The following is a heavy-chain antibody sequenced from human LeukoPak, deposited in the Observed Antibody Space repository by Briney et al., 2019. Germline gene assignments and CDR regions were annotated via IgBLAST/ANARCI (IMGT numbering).Heavy chain of an antibody. CDR2: IYYSGST. D-gene: IGHD3-9*01. J-gene: IGHJ3*02. CDR3: ARVFYDILSPGVGFDI. V-gene: IGHV4-59*01. Sequence: SETLSLTCTVSGGSISSYYWSWIRQPPGKGLGWIGYIYYSGSTNYKPSLKSRVTISVDTSKNQFSLKLSSVTAADTAVYYCARVFYDILSPGVGFDIWGQGTMVTVSS. CDR1: GGSISSYY.